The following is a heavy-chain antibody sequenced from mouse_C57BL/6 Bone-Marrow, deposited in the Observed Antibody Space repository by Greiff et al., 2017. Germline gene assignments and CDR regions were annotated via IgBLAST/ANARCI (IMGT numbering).Heavy chain of an antibody. J-gene: IGHJ3*01. V-gene: IGHV1-18*01. CDR1: GYTFTDYN. Sequence: EVQLQQSGPELVKPGASVKIPCKASGYTFTDYNMDWVKQSHGKSLEWIGDINPNNGGTIYNQKFKGKATLTVDKSSSTAYMELRSLTSEDTAVYYCATYYYGSSGFAYWGQGTLVTVSA. CDR3: ATYYYGSSGFAY. CDR2: INPNNGGT. D-gene: IGHD1-1*01.